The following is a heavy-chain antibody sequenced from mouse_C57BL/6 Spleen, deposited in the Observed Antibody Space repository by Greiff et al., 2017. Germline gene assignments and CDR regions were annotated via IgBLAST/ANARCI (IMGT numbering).Heavy chain of an antibody. CDR3: ARDYGSSYGYFDY. CDR1: GYTFTDYY. D-gene: IGHD1-1*01. Sequence: EVQLQQSGPVLVKPGASVKMSCKASGYTFTDYYMNWVKQSHGKSLEWIGVINPYNGGTSYNQKFKGKATLTVDKSSSTAYMELNSLTSEDSAVYYGARDYGSSYGYFDYWGQGTTRTVSS. J-gene: IGHJ2*01. V-gene: IGHV1-19*01. CDR2: INPYNGGT.